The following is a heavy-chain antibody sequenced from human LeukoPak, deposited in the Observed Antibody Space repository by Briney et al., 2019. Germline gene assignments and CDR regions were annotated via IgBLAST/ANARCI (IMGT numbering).Heavy chain of an antibody. CDR3: ASSGRTMNWFDP. D-gene: IGHD3-10*01. Sequence: SVKVSCKASGGTFSSYTISWVRQAPGQGLEWMGRIIPILGIANYAQKFQGRVTITADKSTSTAYMELSSLRSEDTAVYYCASSGRTMNWFDPWGQGPRSPSPQ. CDR2: IIPILGIA. V-gene: IGHV1-69*02. CDR1: GGTFSSYT. J-gene: IGHJ5*02.